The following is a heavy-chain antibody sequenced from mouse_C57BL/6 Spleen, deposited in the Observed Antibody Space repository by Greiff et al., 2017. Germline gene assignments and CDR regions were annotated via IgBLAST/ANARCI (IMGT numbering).Heavy chain of an antibody. CDR1: GYTFTSYW. V-gene: IGHV1-64*01. CDR3: ARGTGNSSGYYAMDY. Sequence: VQLQQPGAELVKPGASVKLSCKASGYTFTSYWMHWVKQRPGQGLEWIGMIHPNSGSTNYNEKFKSKATLTVDKASSTADMQLSSLTSEDSAVYYCARGTGNSSGYYAMDYWGQGTSVTVSS. J-gene: IGHJ4*01. D-gene: IGHD3-2*02. CDR2: IHPNSGST.